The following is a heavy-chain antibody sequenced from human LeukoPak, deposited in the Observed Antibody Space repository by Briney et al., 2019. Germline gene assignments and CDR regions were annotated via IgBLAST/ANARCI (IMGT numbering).Heavy chain of an antibody. D-gene: IGHD3-10*01. Sequence: GESLKISCRGSGYSFTSYWIGWVRQLPGKGLEWVGIIYPGDSDTRYSTSFQGQVTISADKSISTAYLQWSSLEASDTAMYYCASRWGGLDAFDSWGQGTMVTVS. CDR3: ASRWGGLDAFDS. CDR1: GYSFTSYW. CDR2: IYPGDSDT. V-gene: IGHV5-51*01. J-gene: IGHJ3*02.